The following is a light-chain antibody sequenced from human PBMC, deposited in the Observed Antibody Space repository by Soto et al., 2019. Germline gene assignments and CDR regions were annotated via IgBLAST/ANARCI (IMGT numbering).Light chain of an antibody. CDR1: QSVGSTY. V-gene: IGKV3-20*01. J-gene: IGKJ1*01. Sequence: EIVLTQSPGTLSLSPGERATLSCRSSQSVGSTYLAWYQQKPGQAPRLIIYGTSSRAIGIPDRFSGSGSGTDFTLTISRLEPEDFAVYYCQQYGDSPWTFGQGTKVDIK. CDR2: GTS. CDR3: QQYGDSPWT.